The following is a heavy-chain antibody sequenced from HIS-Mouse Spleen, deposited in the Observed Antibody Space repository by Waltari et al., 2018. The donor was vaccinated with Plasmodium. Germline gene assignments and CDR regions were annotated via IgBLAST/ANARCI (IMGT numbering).Heavy chain of an antibody. Sequence: QLQLQESGPGLVKPSETLSLTCTVSGGSISSSSYYWGWIRPPPGKGLGWIGSIYYSGSTYYNPSLKSRVTISVYTSKNQCSLKLSSVTAADTAVYYCARQNDYGDYGLRYWGQGTLVTVSS. V-gene: IGHV4-39*01. J-gene: IGHJ4*02. CDR3: ARQNDYGDYGLRY. CDR2: IYYSGST. CDR1: GGSISSSSYY. D-gene: IGHD4-17*01.